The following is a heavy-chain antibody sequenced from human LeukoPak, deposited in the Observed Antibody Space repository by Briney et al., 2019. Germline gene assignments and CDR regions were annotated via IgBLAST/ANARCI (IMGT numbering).Heavy chain of an antibody. Sequence: PSETLSLTCTVSGASISSYYWSWIRQPPGKGLEWIGYRYYSGSTNYNPSLKSRATISVDTSKNQVSLKLSSVTAADTAVYYCARDRGSGDDNWFDPWGQGTLVTVSS. CDR3: ARDRGSGDDNWFDP. CDR1: GASISSYY. V-gene: IGHV4-59*01. CDR2: RYYSGST. J-gene: IGHJ5*02. D-gene: IGHD3-10*01.